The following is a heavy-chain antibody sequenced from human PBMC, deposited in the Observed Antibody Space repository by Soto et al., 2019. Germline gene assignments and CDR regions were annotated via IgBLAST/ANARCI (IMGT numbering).Heavy chain of an antibody. J-gene: IGHJ5*02. Sequence: SEALSLTCTVSGGSITNYYWCGIRQPAGKGLEWIGRMYTKEKTNYTLSFKSRVTMSVDTSKNQFSLKLNAVTAADTAVYYCARDDYKDGGNNWFDPWGQGTLVTVSS. CDR2: MYTKEKT. V-gene: IGHV4-4*07. D-gene: IGHD3-16*01. CDR1: GGSITNYY. CDR3: ARDDYKDGGNNWFDP.